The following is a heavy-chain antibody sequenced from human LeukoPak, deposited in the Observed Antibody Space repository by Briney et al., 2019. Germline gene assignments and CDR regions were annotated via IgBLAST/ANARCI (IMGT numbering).Heavy chain of an antibody. J-gene: IGHJ3*02. CDR2: ISPSSNII. D-gene: IGHD2-2*01. Sequence: GGSLRLSRAASGFTFNVYTMNWVRQTPGKGLEWVSSISPSSNIIHYRDSVRGRFTISRDNAQNSVFLQMNSLRAEDTAVYYCARDSSTSCCDAFDIWGQGTMVTVSS. CDR1: GFTFNVYT. V-gene: IGHV3-21*01. CDR3: ARDSSTSCCDAFDI.